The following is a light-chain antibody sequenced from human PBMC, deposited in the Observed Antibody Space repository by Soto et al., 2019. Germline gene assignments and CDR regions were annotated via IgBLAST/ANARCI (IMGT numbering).Light chain of an antibody. CDR1: QSVSSN. CDR3: QQYNNWPRT. Sequence: EVVMTQSPDTLSVSPGERATLSCRASQSVSSNLAWYQQKLGQAPRLLIYGASTRATGILSRFSGSGSGTEFTLTISSLQSEDFAIYFCQQYNNWPRTFGQGTKVEIK. V-gene: IGKV3-15*01. CDR2: GAS. J-gene: IGKJ1*01.